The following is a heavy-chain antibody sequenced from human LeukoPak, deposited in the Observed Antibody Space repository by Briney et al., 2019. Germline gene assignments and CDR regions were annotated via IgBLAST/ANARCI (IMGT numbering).Heavy chain of an antibody. CDR2: ISYDGSNK. Sequence: GGSLRLSCAASGFTFSSYAMHWVRQAPGKGLEWVAVISYDGSNKYYADSVKGRFTISRDNSKNTLYLQMNSLRAEDTAVYYCARVREQYDFWSGYYENYYYYGMDAWGQGTTVTVSS. CDR1: GFTFSSYA. CDR3: ARVREQYDFWSGYYENYYYYGMDA. V-gene: IGHV3-30-3*01. D-gene: IGHD3-3*01. J-gene: IGHJ6*02.